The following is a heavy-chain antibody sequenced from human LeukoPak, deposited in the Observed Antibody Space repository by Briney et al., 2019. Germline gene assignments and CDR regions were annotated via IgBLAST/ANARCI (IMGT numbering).Heavy chain of an antibody. CDR3: ARTARGASDGDYGEFGP. CDR2: INHSGST. D-gene: IGHD4-17*01. J-gene: IGHJ5*02. Sequence: SETLSLTCAVYGGSFSGYYWRWIRQPPGKGLEWFGEINHSGSTNYSPYLKSRVTISVDTSKNQFSLKLSSVTAADTAVYYCARTARGASDGDYGEFGPWGQGTLVTVSS. CDR1: GGSFSGYY. V-gene: IGHV4-34*01.